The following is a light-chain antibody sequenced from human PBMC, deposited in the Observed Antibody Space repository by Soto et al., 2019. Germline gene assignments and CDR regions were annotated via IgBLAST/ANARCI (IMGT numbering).Light chain of an antibody. V-gene: IGLV2-11*01. CDR3: CSYSGSNTQYVV. Sequence: QSALTQPPSVSGSPGQSVTISCTGTSSDVGGYNYVSWYQQHPGKAPKLMIYDVSKRPSGVPDRFSGSKSGNTASLTISGLQDEDEADYYCCSYSGSNTQYVVFGGGTKLTVL. J-gene: IGLJ2*01. CDR1: SSDVGGYNY. CDR2: DVS.